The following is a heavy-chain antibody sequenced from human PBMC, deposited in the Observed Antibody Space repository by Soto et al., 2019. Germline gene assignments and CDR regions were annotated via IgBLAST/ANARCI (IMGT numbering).Heavy chain of an antibody. CDR2: IYYSGST. CDR3: ARYETGYSYGYFSYYYGMDV. Sequence: QVQLQESGPGLVKPSQTLSLTCTVSGGSISSGGYYWSWIRQHPGKGLEWIGYIYYSGSTYYNPSLKIRVTISVDTAKNQFSLKLSSVTAADTAVYYCARYETGYSYGYFSYYYGMDVWGQGTTVTVSS. D-gene: IGHD5-18*01. V-gene: IGHV4-31*03. CDR1: GGSISSGGYY. J-gene: IGHJ6*02.